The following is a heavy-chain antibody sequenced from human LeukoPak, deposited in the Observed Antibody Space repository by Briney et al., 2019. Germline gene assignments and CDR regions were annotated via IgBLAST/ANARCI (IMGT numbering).Heavy chain of an antibody. CDR2: ISSSSSYI. V-gene: IGHV3-21*01. J-gene: IGHJ6*02. CDR3: ARDESGYYGSGGYYGVDV. Sequence: GGSLRLTCAASGFTFSSYSMNWVRQAPGKGLEWVSSISSSSSYIYYADSVKGRFTISRDNAKNSLYLQMNSLRAEDTAVYYCARDESGYYGSGGYYGVDVWGQGTTVTVSS. CDR1: GFTFSSYS. D-gene: IGHD3-10*01.